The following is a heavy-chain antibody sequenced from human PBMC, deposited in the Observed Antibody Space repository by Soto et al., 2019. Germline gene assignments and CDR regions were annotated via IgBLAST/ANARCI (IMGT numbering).Heavy chain of an antibody. V-gene: IGHV3-23*01. D-gene: IGHD3-3*01. CDR2: ISGSGGST. J-gene: IGHJ6*03. CDR1: GFTFSSYA. CDR3: AKDGDLEWLFSNVYYYMDV. Sequence: GGSLRLSCAASGFTFSSYAMSWVRQAPGKGLEWVSAISGSGGSTYYADSVKGRFTISRDNSKNTLYLQMNSLRAEDKAVYYCAKDGDLEWLFSNVYYYMDVWGKGTTVTVSS.